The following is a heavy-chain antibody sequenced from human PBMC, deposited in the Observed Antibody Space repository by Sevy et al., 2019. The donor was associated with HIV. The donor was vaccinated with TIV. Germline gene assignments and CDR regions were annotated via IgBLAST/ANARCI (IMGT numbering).Heavy chain of an antibody. CDR3: TSSQGGSVYPGYY. Sequence: GGYLRLSCEASGFTFSSYWMHWVSHAPGKGLVWVSRIDTDGRGTTYADSVKGRFTISRDNAKNTLYLQMSSLTSEDTAVYYCTSSQGGSVYPGYYWGQGTLVLVSS. CDR1: GFTFSSYW. D-gene: IGHD3-22*01. J-gene: IGHJ4*02. V-gene: IGHV3-74*03. CDR2: IDTDGRGT.